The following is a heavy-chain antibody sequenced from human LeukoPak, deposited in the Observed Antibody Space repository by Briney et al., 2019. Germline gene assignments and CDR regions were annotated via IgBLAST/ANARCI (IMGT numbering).Heavy chain of an antibody. V-gene: IGHV3-21*01. CDR3: ARDRRAMVPFDY. D-gene: IGHD5-18*01. CDR1: GFTFSSYA. CDR2: ISSSSSYI. Sequence: KSGGSLRLSCAASGFTFSSYAMSWVRQAPGKGLEWVSSISSSSSYIYYADSVKGRFTISRDNAKNSLYLQMNSLRAEDTAVYYCARDRRAMVPFDYWGQGTLVTVSS. J-gene: IGHJ4*02.